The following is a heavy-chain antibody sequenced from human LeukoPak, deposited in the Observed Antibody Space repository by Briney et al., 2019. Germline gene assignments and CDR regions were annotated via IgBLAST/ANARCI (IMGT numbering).Heavy chain of an antibody. J-gene: IGHJ4*02. CDR2: ISSSSSYI. CDR3: AREDGSGSYSAFDY. CDR1: GFTFSSYS. V-gene: IGHV3-21*01. Sequence: GGSLRLSCAASGFTFSSYSMNWVRQAPGKGLEWVSSISSSSSYIHYADSVKGRFTISRDNAKNSLYLQMNSLRAEDTAVYYCAREDGSGSYSAFDYWGQGTLVTVSS. D-gene: IGHD3-10*01.